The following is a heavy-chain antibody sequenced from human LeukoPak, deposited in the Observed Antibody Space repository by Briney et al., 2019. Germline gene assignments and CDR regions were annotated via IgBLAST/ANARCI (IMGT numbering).Heavy chain of an antibody. CDR2: TYYRSKWSN. J-gene: IGHJ4*02. D-gene: IGHD2-2*01. Sequence: PSQTLSLTCAISGDSFSSNTAVWNWIRQSPSRALEWLGRTYYRSKWSNNYAVSVKSRIIINPDTSENQFSLQLNSMTPEDTAVYYCARGDQAFDYWGQGTLVTVSS. CDR1: GDSFSSNTAV. V-gene: IGHV6-1*01. CDR3: ARGDQAFDY.